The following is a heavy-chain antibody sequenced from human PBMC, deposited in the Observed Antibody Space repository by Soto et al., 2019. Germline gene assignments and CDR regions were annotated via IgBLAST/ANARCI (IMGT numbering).Heavy chain of an antibody. Sequence: GGSLRLSCSASGFTFSNYGMHWVRQAPGKGLEWVAIISYDESNKYYVDSVKGRFTISRDNSKNTLYLQMNSLKAEDTAIYYCAKERLYCSSGTCYALYGMNVWGQGTTVTVSS. V-gene: IGHV3-30*18. CDR3: AKERLYCSSGTCYALYGMNV. D-gene: IGHD2-15*01. J-gene: IGHJ6*02. CDR1: GFTFSNYG. CDR2: ISYDESNK.